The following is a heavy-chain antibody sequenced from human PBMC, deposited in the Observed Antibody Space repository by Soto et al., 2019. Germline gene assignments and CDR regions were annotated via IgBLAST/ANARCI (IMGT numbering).Heavy chain of an antibody. CDR3: AAGGGLPRYY. CDR1: GGSISSGGYS. D-gene: IGHD5-12*01. V-gene: IGHV4-30-2*01. Sequence: QLQLQESGSGLVKPSQTLSLTCAVSGGSISSGGYSWSWIRQPPGKGLEWIGYIYHSGSTYYNPPLKGRVTISVDRSKNQLSLKLGSVTAADTAVYYCAAGGGLPRYYWGQGTLVTVSS. CDR2: IYHSGST. J-gene: IGHJ4*02.